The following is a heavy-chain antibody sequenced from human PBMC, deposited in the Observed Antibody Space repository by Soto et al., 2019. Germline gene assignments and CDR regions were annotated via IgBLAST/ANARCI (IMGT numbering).Heavy chain of an antibody. CDR1: GLTFRSYA. CDR3: AKDPYSSSWYPDY. Sequence: GSLRPYCAASGLTFRSYAMSWVRQAPGKGLEWVSAISGSGGSTYYADSVKGRFTISRDNSKNTLYLQMNSLRAEDTAVYYCAKDPYSSSWYPDYWGQGTLVTVSS. V-gene: IGHV3-23*01. J-gene: IGHJ4*02. D-gene: IGHD6-13*01. CDR2: ISGSGGST.